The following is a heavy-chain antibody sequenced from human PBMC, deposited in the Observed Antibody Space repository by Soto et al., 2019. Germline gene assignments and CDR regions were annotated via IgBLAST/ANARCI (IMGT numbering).Heavy chain of an antibody. J-gene: IGHJ4*02. CDR1: GYTFNSFV. Sequence: XSVKVSYKASGYTFNSFVIHLVRHAPGQRLEWMGWINGGSGDTKHSQKFQGRVTITRDTSASTTYVELSSLRSEDSAVYYCARGRDSSGYSPVDYWGQGTLVTVSS. D-gene: IGHD3-22*01. CDR3: ARGRDSSGYSPVDY. CDR2: INGGSGDT. V-gene: IGHV1-3*01.